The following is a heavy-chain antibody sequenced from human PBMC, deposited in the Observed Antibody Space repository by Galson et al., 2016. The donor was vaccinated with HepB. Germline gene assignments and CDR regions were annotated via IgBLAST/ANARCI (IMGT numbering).Heavy chain of an antibody. V-gene: IGHV3-21*01. CDR2: ITSSSTYI. Sequence: SLRLSCAASGFTFSSHSMSWVRQAPGKGLEWVSSITSSSTYIYYTDSVKGRYTIPRDNTKNSLYLQMNSLRAEDTAVYYCARDQEGYSSSWFSMGIRDYDFNYYGMDVWGQGTTVTVSS. CDR1: GFTFSSHS. CDR3: ARDQEGYSSSWFSMGIRDYDFNYYGMDV. D-gene: IGHD6-13*01. J-gene: IGHJ6*02.